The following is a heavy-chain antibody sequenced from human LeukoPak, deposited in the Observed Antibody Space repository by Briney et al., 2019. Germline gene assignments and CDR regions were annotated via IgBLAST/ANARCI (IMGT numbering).Heavy chain of an antibody. V-gene: IGHV3-9*01. Sequence: QPGRSLRLSYAASGFTFDDYAIHWVRQPPGKGLEWVSGISWNSGSIDYADSVKGRFTISRDNVKNSLYLQMNSLKPEDTALYYCAKDVGATLSYGMDAWGQGTTVTVSS. J-gene: IGHJ6*02. CDR3: AKDVGATLSYGMDA. CDR1: GFTFDDYA. D-gene: IGHD1-26*01. CDR2: ISWNSGSI.